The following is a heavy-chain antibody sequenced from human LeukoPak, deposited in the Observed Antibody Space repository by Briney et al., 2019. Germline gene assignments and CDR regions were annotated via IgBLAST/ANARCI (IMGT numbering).Heavy chain of an antibody. CDR3: ARVCSGGSCYPLGDAFDI. CDR1: GFTFSSYW. CDR2: IKQDGSEK. Sequence: GGSLRLSCAGSGFTFSSYWMSWVRQAPGKGLEWVANIKQDGSEKYYVDSVKGRFTISRDNAKNSLYLQMNSLRAEDTAVYYCARVCSGGSCYPLGDAFDIWGQGTMVTVSS. J-gene: IGHJ3*02. D-gene: IGHD2-15*01. V-gene: IGHV3-7*01.